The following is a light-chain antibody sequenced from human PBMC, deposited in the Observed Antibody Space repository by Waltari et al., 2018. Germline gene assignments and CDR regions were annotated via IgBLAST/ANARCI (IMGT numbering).Light chain of an antibody. CDR3: QVWDTSSDHPYV. V-gene: IGLV3-21*02. CDR2: DDS. Sequence: SYVLTQPPSVSVAPGQTATITCGGTNIGRDSVQWYQQKPGQAPVLVVYDDSDRPSGIPERFSGTKSGNTATLTISSVEDGDEADYYCQVWDTSSDHPYVFGTGTKVTVL. J-gene: IGLJ1*01. CDR1: NIGRDS.